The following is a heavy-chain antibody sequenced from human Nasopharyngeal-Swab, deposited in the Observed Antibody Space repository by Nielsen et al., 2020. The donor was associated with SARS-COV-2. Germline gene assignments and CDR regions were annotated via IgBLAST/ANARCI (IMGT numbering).Heavy chain of an antibody. CDR1: EETFNRKA. Sequence: VKVSCKGSEETFNRKAIHWVRQSSGQGLEWMGWINTNTGRSTYVQGFTGRFVFSFDTSLSTTYLLISGLTAGDTAVYYCARGLPEESIIRDNYFSMDVWGEGTTVTVSS. V-gene: IGHV7-4-1*02. CDR2: INTNTGRS. D-gene: IGHD1-14*01. J-gene: IGHJ6*03. CDR3: ARGLPEESIIRDNYFSMDV.